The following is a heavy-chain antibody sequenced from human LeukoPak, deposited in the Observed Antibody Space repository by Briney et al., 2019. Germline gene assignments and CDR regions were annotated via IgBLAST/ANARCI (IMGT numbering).Heavy chain of an antibody. D-gene: IGHD3-10*01. J-gene: IGHJ4*02. Sequence: ASMKVSCKASGYTFTSYDIVWVRQAPGQGLEWMGWISAFNGNTNNAQKVQGGVTMTTDTSTSTAYMELRSLTSDDTAMYYCARVYSSAFDHWGQGTLVTVTS. V-gene: IGHV1-18*01. CDR2: ISAFNGNT. CDR1: GYTFTSYD. CDR3: ARVYSSAFDH.